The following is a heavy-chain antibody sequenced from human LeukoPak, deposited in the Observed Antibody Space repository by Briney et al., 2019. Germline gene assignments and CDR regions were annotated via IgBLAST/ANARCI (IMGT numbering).Heavy chain of an antibody. CDR1: GFTFSTYA. D-gene: IGHD4-17*01. CDR3: AKGATTRSTVITYYFDN. CDR2: ISGSGVTT. Sequence: QSGGSLRLSCAASGFTFSTYAMSSVLQAPGKGLEWVSGISGSGVTTYYTDSVKGRFTISRDNAKNTLYLQIDTMRAEDTAVYYCAKGATTRSTVITYYFDNWGQGTLVTVSS. J-gene: IGHJ4*02. V-gene: IGHV3-23*01.